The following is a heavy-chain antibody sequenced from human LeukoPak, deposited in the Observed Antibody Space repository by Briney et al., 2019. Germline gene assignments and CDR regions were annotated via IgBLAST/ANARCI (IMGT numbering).Heavy chain of an antibody. CDR2: IYYSGST. Sequence: SETLSLTCTVSGGSISSYYWSWIRQPPGKGLEWIGYIYYSGSTNYNPSLKSRVTVSVDTSKTQFSLKLSSVTAADTAVYYCARGYSGYNHVYWGQGALVTVSS. D-gene: IGHD5-12*01. CDR1: GGSISSYY. V-gene: IGHV4-59*01. J-gene: IGHJ4*02. CDR3: ARGYSGYNHVY.